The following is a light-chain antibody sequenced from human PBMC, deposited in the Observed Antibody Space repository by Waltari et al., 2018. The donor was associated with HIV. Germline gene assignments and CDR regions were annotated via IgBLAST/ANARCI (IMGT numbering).Light chain of an antibody. CDR1: SGSGSTNYY. J-gene: IGLJ3*02. CDR3: VLYVGSGIWV. V-gene: IGLV8-61*01. Sequence: QTVVTQEPSFSASPGGTVTTTCGLSSGSGSTNYYPSWYQQTPGQAPRTLIYRTSSRSSGVPDRFSGSILGNKAALTITGAQADDESDYYCVLYVGSGIWVFGGGTKVSVL. CDR2: RTS.